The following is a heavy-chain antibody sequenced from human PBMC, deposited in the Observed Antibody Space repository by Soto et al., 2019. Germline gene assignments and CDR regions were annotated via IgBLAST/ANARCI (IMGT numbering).Heavy chain of an antibody. D-gene: IGHD6-19*01. CDR2: INHSGST. CDR1: GGSFSGYY. Sequence: QLQLQQWGAGLLKPSETLSLTCAVYGGSFSGYYWSWIRQPPGKGLAWIGEINHSGSTNYNPSLKSRVTISVDTSKNQFSLKLSSVTAADTAVYYCARGRIAVAGTTNNWFDPWGQGTLVTVSS. CDR3: ARGRIAVAGTTNNWFDP. J-gene: IGHJ5*02. V-gene: IGHV4-34*01.